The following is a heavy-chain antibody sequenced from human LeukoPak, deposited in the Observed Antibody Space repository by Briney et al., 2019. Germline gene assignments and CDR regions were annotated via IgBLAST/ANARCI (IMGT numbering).Heavy chain of an antibody. Sequence: SETLSLTCTVSGYSISAGYCWGWIRQPPGKGLEWIASIYHSGSTYYNPSLKSRVTMSVDTSKNQFSLNLNSVTAADTAVYYCARQYYSGRSNYFPDCFDCWGQGTLVTVSS. CDR1: GYSISAGYC. J-gene: IGHJ4*02. CDR3: ARQYYSGRSNYFPDCFDC. V-gene: IGHV4-38-2*02. CDR2: IYHSGST. D-gene: IGHD3-22*01.